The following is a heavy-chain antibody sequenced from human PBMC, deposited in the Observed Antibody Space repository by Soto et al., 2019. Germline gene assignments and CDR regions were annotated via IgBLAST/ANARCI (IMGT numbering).Heavy chain of an antibody. Sequence: GGSLRLSCAASGFTFSSYAMSWVRQAPGKGLEWVSAISGSGGSTYYADSVKGRFTISRDNSKNTLYLQMNSLRAEDTAVYYCAKATPDFRWGAYYMDVWGKGTTVTVSS. V-gene: IGHV3-23*01. J-gene: IGHJ6*03. CDR3: AKATPDFRWGAYYMDV. CDR1: GFTFSSYA. CDR2: ISGSGGST. D-gene: IGHD3-16*01.